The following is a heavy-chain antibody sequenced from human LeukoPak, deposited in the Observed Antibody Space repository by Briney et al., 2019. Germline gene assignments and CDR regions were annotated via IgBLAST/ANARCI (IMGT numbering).Heavy chain of an antibody. J-gene: IGHJ6*02. V-gene: IGHV1-8*01. Sequence: SVNVSCKASGYTLTSYDINWVRQPTGQGLEWMGWMNPNSGNTGYTHKFQGRPTMTRNTSISTAYMELSSLRSEDTAVYYCAREGGSGSYYNLYYYYYGMDVWGQGTTVTVSS. CDR1: GYTLTSYD. D-gene: IGHD3-10*01. CDR2: MNPNSGNT. CDR3: AREGGSGSYYNLYYYYYGMDV.